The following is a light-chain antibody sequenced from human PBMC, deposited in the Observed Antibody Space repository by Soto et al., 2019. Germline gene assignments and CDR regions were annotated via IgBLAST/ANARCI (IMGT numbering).Light chain of an antibody. CDR2: SNN. CDR1: SSNIGGTNY. CDR3: ASWDDRLGAVI. V-gene: IGLV1-47*02. Sequence: SVLTQPPSASGTPGQRVFISCSGSSSNIGGTNYAYWYQQLPGAAPKLLMHSNNLRPSGVPERISGSKSGTSASLAISGLRSEDEAVYYCASWDDRLGAVIFGGGTMVTVL. J-gene: IGLJ2*01.